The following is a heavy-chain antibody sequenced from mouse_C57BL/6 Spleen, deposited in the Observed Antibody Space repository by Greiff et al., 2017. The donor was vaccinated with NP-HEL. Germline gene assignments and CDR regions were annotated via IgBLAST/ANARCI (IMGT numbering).Heavy chain of an antibody. CDR3: ARTGTGPYFDY. V-gene: IGHV1-59*01. Sequence: QVQLQQSGAELVRPGTSVKLSCKASGYTFTSYWMHWVKQRPGQGLEWIGVIDPSDSYTNYNQKFKGKATWTVDTSSSTAYMQLSSLTSEDSAVYYCARTGTGPYFDYWGQGTTLTVSS. CDR1: GYTFTSYW. D-gene: IGHD4-1*01. CDR2: IDPSDSYT. J-gene: IGHJ2*01.